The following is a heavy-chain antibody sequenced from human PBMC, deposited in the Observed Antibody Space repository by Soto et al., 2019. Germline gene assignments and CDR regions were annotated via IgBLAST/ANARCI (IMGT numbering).Heavy chain of an antibody. CDR1: TGYA. CDR3: AKDPSTGHADL. CDR2: ISPTGNT. D-gene: IGHD3-9*01. Sequence: GGSLRLACTALTGYAMSWVRRGPGKGLEWISTISPTGNTHYADSVEGRFTISRDDSKNTFYLQMNNLRADDTGVYYCAKDPSTGHADLWGQGTLVTVSS. J-gene: IGHJ5*02. V-gene: IGHV3-23*01.